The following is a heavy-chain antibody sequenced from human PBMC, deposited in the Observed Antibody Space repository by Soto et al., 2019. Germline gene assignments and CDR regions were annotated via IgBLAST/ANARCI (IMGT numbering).Heavy chain of an antibody. Sequence: SETLSLTCTVSGGSISSYYWSWIRQPPGKGLEWIGYIYYSGSTNYNPSLKSRVTISVDTSKNQFSLKLSSVTAADTAVYYCARSQWLVGQDYWGQGTLVTVSS. J-gene: IGHJ4*02. CDR3: ARSQWLVGQDY. V-gene: IGHV4-59*01. D-gene: IGHD6-19*01. CDR1: GGSISSYY. CDR2: IYYSGST.